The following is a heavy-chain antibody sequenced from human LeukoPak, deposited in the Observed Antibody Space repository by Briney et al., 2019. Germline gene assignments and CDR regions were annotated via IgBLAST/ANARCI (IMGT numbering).Heavy chain of an antibody. CDR1: GFSFTTYS. CDR3: ARGPPYSSGWSYFDY. D-gene: IGHD6-19*01. Sequence: GRSLRLSCAASGFSFTTYSMHWVRQAPGKGLEWVAVMSYDGSNKYYADSVKGRFTISRDNSKNTLYLQMNSLRAEDTAVYYCARGPPYSSGWSYFDYWGQGTLVTVSS. CDR2: MSYDGSNK. J-gene: IGHJ4*02. V-gene: IGHV3-30*04.